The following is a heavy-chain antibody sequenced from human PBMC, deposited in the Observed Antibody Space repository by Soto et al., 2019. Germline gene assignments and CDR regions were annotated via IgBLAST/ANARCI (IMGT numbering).Heavy chain of an antibody. V-gene: IGHV3-11*01. CDR1: GFTFSDYY. CDR3: GGGSKFNY. D-gene: IGHD1-26*01. J-gene: IGHJ4*01. CDR2: ISSSGSTI. Sequence: QVQLVESGGGLXXXGXSXRLSCAASGFTFSDYYMSWIRQAPGKGLEWGSYISSSGSTIYYADPVRGRFTISRDNAKKSLYLQMISVRANDTVLYYWGGGSKFNYWCPGTLVTVSS.